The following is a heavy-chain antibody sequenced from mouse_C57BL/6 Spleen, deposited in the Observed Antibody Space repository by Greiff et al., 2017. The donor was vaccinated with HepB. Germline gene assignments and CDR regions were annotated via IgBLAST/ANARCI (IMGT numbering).Heavy chain of an antibody. D-gene: IGHD3-2*02. Sequence: QVQLKESGAELVKPGASVKISCKASGYAFSSYWMNWVKQRPGKGLEWIGQIYPGDGDTNYNGKFKGKATLTVDTSSSTAYMQLSSLTSEDSAVYYCAKQAAQATSYAMDYWGQGTSVTVSS. V-gene: IGHV1-80*01. CDR1: GYAFSSYW. CDR3: AKQAAQATSYAMDY. CDR2: IYPGDGDT. J-gene: IGHJ4*01.